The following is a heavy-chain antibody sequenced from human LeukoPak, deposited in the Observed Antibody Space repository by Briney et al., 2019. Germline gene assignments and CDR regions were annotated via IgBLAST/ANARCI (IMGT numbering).Heavy chain of an antibody. CDR2: VKQDGSEK. D-gene: IGHD3-3*01. Sequence: GGSLRLSCSASGFTFSSYWVTWVHQAPGKGLEWVANVKQDGSEKNYVDSVKGRFTISRDNAKNSLYLQMNSLRVDDTAVYYCARGHRAWSYWSQGTLVTVSS. CDR1: GFTFSSYW. V-gene: IGHV3-7*01. J-gene: IGHJ4*02. CDR3: ARGHRAWSY.